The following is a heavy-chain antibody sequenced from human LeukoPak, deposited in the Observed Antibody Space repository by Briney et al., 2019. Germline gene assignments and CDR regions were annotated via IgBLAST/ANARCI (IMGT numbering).Heavy chain of an antibody. Sequence: ASVKVSCKASGYTLIDYYMHWLRQAPGQGLEWMGWINPKSGDTKYAEKFQGRVTMTRDTSISTAYMELSRLRSDDTAVYYCARAGVWDYSDSSGYHNAAFDIWGQGTMVTVSS. J-gene: IGHJ3*02. CDR1: GYTLIDYY. CDR2: INPKSGDT. V-gene: IGHV1-2*02. CDR3: ARAGVWDYSDSSGYHNAAFDI. D-gene: IGHD3-22*01.